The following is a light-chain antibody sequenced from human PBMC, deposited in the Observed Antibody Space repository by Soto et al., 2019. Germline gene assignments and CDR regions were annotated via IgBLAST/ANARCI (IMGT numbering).Light chain of an antibody. CDR2: GVT. CDR1: DNDSGTYDY. V-gene: IGLV2-14*03. CDR3: SSFTSNRIYV. J-gene: IGLJ1*01. Sequence: QSALTQPTSVSGSPGQAITISCTGNDNDSGTYDYVSWYQQHPGRAPRLLIHGVTTRPSGISHRFSASKSGLTASLTISGLQPEDEADYYCSSFTSNRIYVFGPGTKVTVL.